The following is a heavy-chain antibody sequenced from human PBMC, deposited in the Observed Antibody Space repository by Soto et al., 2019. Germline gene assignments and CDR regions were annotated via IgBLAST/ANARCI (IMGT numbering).Heavy chain of an antibody. CDR3: AIHRFGDVEEYEFDP. CDR1: GYTFTSYG. CDR2: ISAYNGNT. Sequence: QVQLVQSGAEVKKPGASVKVSCKASGYTFTSYGISWVRQAPGQGLEWMGWISAYNGNTNYAQKLQGRVTMTTDTSTSTAYMELRSLRSDDTAVYYCAIHRFGDVEEYEFDPWGQGTLVTVSS. D-gene: IGHD3-10*01. V-gene: IGHV1-18*01. J-gene: IGHJ5*02.